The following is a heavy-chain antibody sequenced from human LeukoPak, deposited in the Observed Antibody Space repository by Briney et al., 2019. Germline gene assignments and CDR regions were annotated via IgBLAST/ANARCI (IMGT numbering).Heavy chain of an antibody. CDR1: GYTFTGYY. D-gene: IGHD5-18*01. CDR2: INPNSGGT. CDR3: ARAGGYSYGETFFDY. V-gene: IGHV1-2*02. Sequence: ASVKVSCKASGYTFTGYYMHWVRQAPGQGLEWMGWINPNSGGTNYAQKFQGRVTMTRDTSISTAYMELSRLRSDDTAVYCCARAGGYSYGETFFDYWGQGTLVTVSS. J-gene: IGHJ4*02.